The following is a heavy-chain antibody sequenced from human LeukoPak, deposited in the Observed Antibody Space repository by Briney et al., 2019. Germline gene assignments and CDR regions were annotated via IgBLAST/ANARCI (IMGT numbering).Heavy chain of an antibody. CDR2: IKADGSEK. CDR1: GFAFTSYW. J-gene: IGHJ4*02. V-gene: IGHV3-7*01. CDR3: ARNFDY. Sequence: GGSLRLSCAASGFAFTSYWMTWVRQAPGKGLECVATIKADGSEKYYVDSVKGRFTISRDNDNESLYLQLNSLRAEDTAVYYCARNFDYWGQETLVTVSS.